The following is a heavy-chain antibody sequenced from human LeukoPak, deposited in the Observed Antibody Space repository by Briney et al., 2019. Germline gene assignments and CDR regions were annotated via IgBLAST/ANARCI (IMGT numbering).Heavy chain of an antibody. CDR1: GGSISSSNW. CDR2: IYHSGST. D-gene: IGHD3-22*01. CDR3: ASGGYDSSGYYYLDAFDI. Sequence: SETLSLTCTVSGGSISSSNWWSWVRQPPGKGLEWIGEIYHSGSTNYNPSLKSRVTISVDKSKNQFSLKLSSVTAADTAVYYCASGGYDSSGYYYLDAFDIWGQGTMVTVSS. V-gene: IGHV4-4*02. J-gene: IGHJ3*02.